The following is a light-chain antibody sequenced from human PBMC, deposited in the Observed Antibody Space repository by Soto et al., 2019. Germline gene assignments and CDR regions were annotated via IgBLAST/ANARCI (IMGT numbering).Light chain of an antibody. CDR3: SSYTSSATWV. CDR2: EVS. CDR1: SSDIGAHNS. Sequence: QSVLAQPASVSASPGQSITISCTGTSSDIGAHNSVSWYQRHPGEAPKVIIHEVSNRPSGISDRFSGSKSGNTASLTISGLQAEDEAIYYCSSYTSSATWVLGGGTNVTV. J-gene: IGLJ3*02. V-gene: IGLV2-14*01.